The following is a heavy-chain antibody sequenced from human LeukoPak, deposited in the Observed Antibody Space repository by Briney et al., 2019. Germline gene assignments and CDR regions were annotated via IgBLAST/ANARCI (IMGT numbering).Heavy chain of an antibody. J-gene: IGHJ4*02. D-gene: IGHD1-26*01. CDR1: VYTFSSYG. CDR2: IRYDGSNK. CDR3: AKGGNKGELLIYYFDY. Sequence: GGSLRLSCAPSVYTFSSYGMHWVRQAPGKGVEWVAFIRYDGSNKYYADSVKGGYTLSRDNSKNTLYLQMNTLSAQDPALYDCAKGGNKGELLIYYFDYWGQGTLVTVSS. V-gene: IGHV3-30*02.